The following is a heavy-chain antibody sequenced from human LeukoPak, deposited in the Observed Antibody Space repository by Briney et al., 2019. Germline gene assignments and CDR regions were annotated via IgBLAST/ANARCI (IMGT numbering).Heavy chain of an antibody. CDR3: AREGGYPNWFDP. Sequence: PGGSLRLSCAASGFTFSSYGMHWVRQAPGKGLEWVAFIRYDGSNKYYADSVKGRFTISRDNSKNTLYLQMNSLGAEDTAVYYCAREGGYPNWFDPWGQGTLVTVSS. D-gene: IGHD5-12*01. J-gene: IGHJ5*02. CDR2: IRYDGSNK. V-gene: IGHV3-30*02. CDR1: GFTFSSYG.